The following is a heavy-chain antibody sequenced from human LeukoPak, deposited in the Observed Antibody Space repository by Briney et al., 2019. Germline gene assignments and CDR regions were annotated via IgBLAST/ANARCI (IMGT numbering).Heavy chain of an antibody. CDR1: GFTFSSYG. D-gene: IGHD5-18*01. V-gene: IGHV3-30*02. CDR3: AKDIYSYGQFDY. CDR2: IRYDGSNK. Sequence: GGSLRLSCAASGFTFSSYGMHWVRQAPGKGLEWAAFIRYDGSNKYYADSVKGRFTISRDNSKNTLYLQMNSLRAEDTAVYYCAKDIYSYGQFDYWGQGTLVTVSS. J-gene: IGHJ4*02.